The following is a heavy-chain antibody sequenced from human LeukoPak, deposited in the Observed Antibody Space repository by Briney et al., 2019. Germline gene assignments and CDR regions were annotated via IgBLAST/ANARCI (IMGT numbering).Heavy chain of an antibody. J-gene: IGHJ1*01. CDR2: IYYSGST. V-gene: IGHV4-59*01. D-gene: IGHD5-12*01. Sequence: SETLSLTCTVSGGSISSYYWSWIRQPPGKGLEWIGYIYYSGSTNYNPSLKSRVTISVDPSKNQSSLKLSSVTAADTAVYYCASRGSGYRYFQHWGRGTLVTVSS. CDR1: GGSISSYY. CDR3: ASRGSGYRYFQH.